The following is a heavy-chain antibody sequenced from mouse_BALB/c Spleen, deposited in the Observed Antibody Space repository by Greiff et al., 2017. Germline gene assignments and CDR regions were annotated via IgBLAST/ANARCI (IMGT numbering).Heavy chain of an antibody. CDR2: ISDGGSYT. V-gene: IGHV5-4*02. Sequence: DVKLVESGGGLVKPGGSLKLSCAASGFTFSDYYMYWVRQTPEKRLEWVATISDGGSYTYYPDSVKGRFTISRDNAKNNLYLQMSSLKSEDTAMYYCARGSYEDAMDYWGQGTSVTVSS. CDR1: GFTFSDYY. D-gene: IGHD1-1*01. CDR3: ARGSYEDAMDY. J-gene: IGHJ4*01.